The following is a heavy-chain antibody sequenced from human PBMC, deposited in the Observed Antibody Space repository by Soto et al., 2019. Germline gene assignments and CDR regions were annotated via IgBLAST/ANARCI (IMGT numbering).Heavy chain of an antibody. CDR2: IKNSANSYTT. V-gene: IGHV3-72*01. CDR3: ARVRWGAPARYFDY. D-gene: IGHD3-16*01. CDR1: GFTFSDHY. Sequence: EVQVVESGGGLVQPGGSLRLSCAASGFTFSDHYMDWVRQAPGKGLEWGGRIKNSANSYTTEYAASVKGRITIARYDSNNSLYLQIHSLKAEETAVNYCARVRWGAPARYFDYWGQGTLVTVSS. J-gene: IGHJ4*02.